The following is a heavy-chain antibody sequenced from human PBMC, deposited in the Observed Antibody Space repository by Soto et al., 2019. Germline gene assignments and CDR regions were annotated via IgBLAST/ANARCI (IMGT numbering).Heavy chain of an antibody. CDR1: GGSSRYDNFY. V-gene: IGHV4-30-4*08. D-gene: IGHD6-19*01. Sequence: QVQLQESGQGLVKPSQTLSLTCTVSGGSSRYDNFYWSYLRQRPGKGLEWLVYISYSGYTYYNPSLTSRAIISGNPSNNHFSLMLNSGTAADTAVYYWGRGLEGTVTGRAAFGIWGRGTLVTVSS. J-gene: IGHJ3*02. CDR3: GRGLEGTVTGRAAFGI. CDR2: ISYSGYT.